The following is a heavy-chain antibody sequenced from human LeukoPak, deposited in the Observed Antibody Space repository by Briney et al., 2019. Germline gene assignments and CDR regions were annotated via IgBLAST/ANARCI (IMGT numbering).Heavy chain of an antibody. V-gene: IGHV6-1*01. D-gene: IGHD1-26*01. CDR2: TYYRSKWYN. Sequence: SQTLSLTCAISGDSVSSNSAAWNWIRQSPSRGLEWLGRTYYRSKWYNDYAVSVKSRITINPDTSKNQFSLQLNSVTPEDTAVYYCARDSAVYLGYWHYYYMDVWGKGTTVTVSS. J-gene: IGHJ6*03. CDR1: GDSVSSNSAA. CDR3: ARDSAVYLGYWHYYYMDV.